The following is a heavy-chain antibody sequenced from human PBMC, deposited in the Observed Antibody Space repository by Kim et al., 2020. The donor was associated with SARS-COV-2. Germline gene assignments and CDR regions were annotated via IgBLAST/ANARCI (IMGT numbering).Heavy chain of an antibody. CDR3: ATVVLGWFSP. CDR2: IYPRDPDT. D-gene: IGHD2-15*01. CDR1: GYSFTSYW. Sequence: GESLKISCKGSGYSFTSYWIGWVRQMPGKGLERMGIIYPRDPDTRYSPSSQGQLTISAAKSISPAYLPWRSPKASDTPQYYCATVVLGWFSPWRQGTLV. V-gene: IGHV5-51*01. J-gene: IGHJ5*02.